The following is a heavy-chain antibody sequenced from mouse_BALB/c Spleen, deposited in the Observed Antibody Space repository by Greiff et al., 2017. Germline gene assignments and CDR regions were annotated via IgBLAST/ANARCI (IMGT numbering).Heavy chain of an antibody. CDR1: GYAFTSYN. CDR3: ARWVTTVVATDYYAMDY. CDR2: IDPYNGGT. Sequence: EVKLQESGPELVKPGASVKVSCKASGYAFTSYNMYWVKQSHGKSLEWIGYIDPYNGGTSYNQKFKGKATLTVDKSSSTAYMHLNSLTSEDSAVYYCARWVTTVVATDYYAMDYWGQGTSVTVSS. J-gene: IGHJ4*01. V-gene: IGHV1S135*01. D-gene: IGHD1-1*01.